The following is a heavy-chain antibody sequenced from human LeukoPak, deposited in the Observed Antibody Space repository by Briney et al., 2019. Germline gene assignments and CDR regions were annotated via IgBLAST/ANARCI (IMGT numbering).Heavy chain of an antibody. Sequence: SETLSLTCTVSGASISSYYWSWIRQPPGKGLEWIGYFSYSGNTNYNPSLKSRVTISEDTSKNQFSLKLYSVTAADTAIYYCARGPLDSGYTYFDYWGQGTLVTVSS. CDR3: ARGPLDSGYTYFDY. D-gene: IGHD5-18*01. CDR1: GASISSYY. CDR2: FSYSGNT. V-gene: IGHV4-59*01. J-gene: IGHJ4*02.